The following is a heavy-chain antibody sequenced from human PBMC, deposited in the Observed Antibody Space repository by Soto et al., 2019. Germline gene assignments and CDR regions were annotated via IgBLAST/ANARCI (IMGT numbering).Heavy chain of an antibody. CDR2: IIPIFGTA. CDR3: AREGNSSPIETNWFDP. J-gene: IGHJ5*02. Sequence: ASVKVSCKASGGTFSSYAISWVRQAPGQGLEWMGGIIPIFGTANYAQKFQGRVTITADESTSTAYMELSSLRSEDTAVYYCAREGNSSPIETNWFDPWGQGTLVTVSS. CDR1: GGTFSSYA. D-gene: IGHD6-13*01. V-gene: IGHV1-69*13.